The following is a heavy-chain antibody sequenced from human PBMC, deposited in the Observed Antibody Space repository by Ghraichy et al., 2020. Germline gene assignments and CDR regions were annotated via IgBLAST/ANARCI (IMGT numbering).Heavy chain of an antibody. CDR2: ISDSGITV. CDR3: AKDSRAYSYGE. Sequence: GGSLNISCAASGFTFSSYAMSWVRQAPGTGLEWVSGISDSGITVHYADSLRGRITVSRDNSKNTLSLYVNSLRAEDTAIYYCAKDSRAYSYGEWGQGTLVTVSS. V-gene: IGHV3-23*01. D-gene: IGHD5-18*01. CDR1: GFTFSSYA. J-gene: IGHJ4*02.